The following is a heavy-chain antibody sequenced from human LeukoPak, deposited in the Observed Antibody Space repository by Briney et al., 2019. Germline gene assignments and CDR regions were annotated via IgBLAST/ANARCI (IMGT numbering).Heavy chain of an antibody. CDR2: IIPIFGAA. CDR1: GGTFSSYA. V-gene: IGHV1-69*05. J-gene: IGHJ3*02. CDR3: ARDYGDYDGFDI. D-gene: IGHD4-17*01. Sequence: GASVKVSCKASGGTFSSYAISWVRQAPGQGLEWMGRIIPIFGAANYAQKFQGSVTITTDESTSTAYMELSSLRSEDTAVYYCARDYGDYDGFDIWGQGTMVTVSS.